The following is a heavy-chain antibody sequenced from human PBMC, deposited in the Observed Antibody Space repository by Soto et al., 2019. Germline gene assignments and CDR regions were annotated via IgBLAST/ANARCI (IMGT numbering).Heavy chain of an antibody. CDR2: IYYSGSN. D-gene: IGHD6-19*01. V-gene: IGHV4-59*01. CDR3: ARDRYSNGWYDY. J-gene: IGHJ4*02. Sequence: SETLSLTCIVSGGSISSYYWSWIRQPPGKGLEWIGYIYYSGSNKYNPSLKSRVTISVDTSNNQFSLKLSSVTAADTAVYYCARDRYSNGWYDYWGQRTLVTVSS. CDR1: GGSISSYY.